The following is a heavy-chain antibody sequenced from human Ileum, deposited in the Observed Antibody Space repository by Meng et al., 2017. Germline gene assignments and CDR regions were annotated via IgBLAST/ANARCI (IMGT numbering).Heavy chain of an antibody. CDR2: ISYDGSNK. Sequence: QVPVVEAGGGVVQPGRSLRLSRASSGFTCSSNAMHWGRQAPGKGLEWVAVISYDGSNKYYADSVKGRFTISRDNSKNTLYLQMNSLRAEDTAVYYCARDRQWELTRGRFDYWGQGTLVTVSS. CDR3: ARDRQWELTRGRFDY. J-gene: IGHJ4*02. CDR1: GFTCSSNA. V-gene: IGHV3-30*01. D-gene: IGHD1-26*01.